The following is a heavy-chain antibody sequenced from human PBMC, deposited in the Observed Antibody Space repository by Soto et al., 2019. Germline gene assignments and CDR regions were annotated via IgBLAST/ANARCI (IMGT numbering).Heavy chain of an antibody. CDR2: IYYSGST. J-gene: IGHJ6*02. Sequence: LSLTCTVSGGSISSSSYYWGWIRQPPGKGPEWIGSIYYSGSTYYNPSLKSRVTISVDTSKNQFSLKLSSVTAADTAVYYCASVRRFCYDSSGYYYGMDVWGQGTTVTVSS. V-gene: IGHV4-39*01. CDR3: ASVRRFCYDSSGYYYGMDV. CDR1: GGSISSSSYY. D-gene: IGHD3-22*01.